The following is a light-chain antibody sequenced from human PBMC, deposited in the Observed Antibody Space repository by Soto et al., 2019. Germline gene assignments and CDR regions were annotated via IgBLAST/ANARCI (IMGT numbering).Light chain of an antibody. CDR2: DAS. Sequence: DIQMTQSPSTLSASVGDRVTITCRASQTITTWLAWYQQKPGKAPKLLIYDASTLENGVPSRFSGSGFGTEFSLTISSLQPDDSATYYCQQYNTLSGTFGQGTKVHIK. V-gene: IGKV1-5*01. CDR1: QTITTW. CDR3: QQYNTLSGT. J-gene: IGKJ1*01.